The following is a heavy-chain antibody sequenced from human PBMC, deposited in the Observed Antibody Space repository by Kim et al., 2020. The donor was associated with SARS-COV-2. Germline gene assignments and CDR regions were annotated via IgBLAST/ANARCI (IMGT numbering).Heavy chain of an antibody. CDR3: ARDGYYYDSSGYCFFDY. V-gene: IGHV3-30*07. Sequence: NGRFTIARDKPKNTLYLQMNSLRAEDTAVYSCARDGYYYDSSGYCFFDYWGQGTLVTVSS. J-gene: IGHJ4*02. D-gene: IGHD3-22*01.